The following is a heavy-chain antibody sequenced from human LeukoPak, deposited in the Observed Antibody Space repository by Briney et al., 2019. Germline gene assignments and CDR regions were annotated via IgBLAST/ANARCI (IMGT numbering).Heavy chain of an antibody. CDR3: ARTWASLTVNAFYYFDY. D-gene: IGHD4-11*01. CDR1: GGSISSGGYY. J-gene: IGHJ4*02. V-gene: IGHV4-31*03. Sequence: SQTLSLTCTVSGGSISSGGYYWSWIRQHPGKGPEWIGYIYYSGSTYYNPSLKSRVTISVDTSKNQFSLKLGSVTAADTAVYYCARTWASLTVNAFYYFDYWGQGTLVTVSS. CDR2: IYYSGST.